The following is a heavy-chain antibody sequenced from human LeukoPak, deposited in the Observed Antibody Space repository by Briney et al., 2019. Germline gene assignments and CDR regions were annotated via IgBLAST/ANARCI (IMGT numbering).Heavy chain of an antibody. Sequence: GASVKVSCKASGYTFTGYYMHWVRQAPGQGLEWMGWINPNSGGTNYAQKFQGWVTMTRDTSISTAYMELSRLRSDDTAVYYCASGGVFGVVTNYYYYYMDVWGKGTTVTVSS. V-gene: IGHV1-2*04. CDR2: INPNSGGT. D-gene: IGHD3-3*01. CDR1: GYTFTGYY. J-gene: IGHJ6*03. CDR3: ASGGVFGVVTNYYYYYMDV.